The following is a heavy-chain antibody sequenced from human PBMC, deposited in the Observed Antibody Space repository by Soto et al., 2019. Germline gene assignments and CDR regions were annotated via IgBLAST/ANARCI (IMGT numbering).Heavy chain of an antibody. J-gene: IGHJ3*02. Sequence: LRLSCAASGFTFSSYAMHWVRQAPGKGLEWVAVISYDGSNKYYADSVKGRFTISRDNSKNTLYLQMNSLRAEDTAVYYCARGTRDGYNFAFDIWGQGTMVTVSS. CDR3: ARGTRDGYNFAFDI. V-gene: IGHV3-30-3*01. CDR1: GFTFSSYA. CDR2: ISYDGSNK. D-gene: IGHD5-12*01.